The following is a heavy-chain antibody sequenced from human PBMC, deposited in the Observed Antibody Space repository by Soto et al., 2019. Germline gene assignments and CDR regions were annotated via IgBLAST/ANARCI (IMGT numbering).Heavy chain of an antibody. J-gene: IGHJ5*01. CDR3: AKEGDYGDYAGENWFDS. Sequence: EVQLVESGGGLVQPGGSLRLSCAASGFTFFAYWIHWVRQVPGKGLVWVSRINSDGSHTSYADSVRGRFTISRDNSKNTGYLQRNRRTAEDTAVYYGAKEGDYGDYAGENWFDSWGQGSLVTVSS. V-gene: IGHV3-74*01. D-gene: IGHD4-17*01. CDR1: GFTFFAYW. CDR2: INSDGSHT.